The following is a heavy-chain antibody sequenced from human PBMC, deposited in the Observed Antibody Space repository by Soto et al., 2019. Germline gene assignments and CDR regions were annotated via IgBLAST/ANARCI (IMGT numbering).Heavy chain of an antibody. D-gene: IGHD5-12*01. CDR3: ARGATTGGWNWFDP. Sequence: SETPSPTFAVSGYSITSGYFWGWVRQPPGKGLEWIGSIYYSGSTYYNPSLKSRVTISVDTSRNQFSLKLTSVTAADTAVYYCARGATTGGWNWFDPWGQGTLVTVSS. J-gene: IGHJ5*02. CDR1: GYSITSGYF. CDR2: IYYSGST. V-gene: IGHV4-38-2*01.